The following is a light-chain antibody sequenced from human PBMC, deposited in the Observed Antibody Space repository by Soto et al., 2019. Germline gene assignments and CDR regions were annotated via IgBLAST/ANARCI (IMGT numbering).Light chain of an antibody. V-gene: IGKV1-5*03. Sequence: DIQMTQSPSTLSASVGDRVTVTCRASQSISAWLAWYQQKPGKAPNLLIYKASSLESGVPSRFSGSGSGTEFTLTISSLQPDDFATYYCQQCYSYPWTFGQGTKVEIK. CDR3: QQCYSYPWT. CDR1: QSISAW. CDR2: KAS. J-gene: IGKJ1*01.